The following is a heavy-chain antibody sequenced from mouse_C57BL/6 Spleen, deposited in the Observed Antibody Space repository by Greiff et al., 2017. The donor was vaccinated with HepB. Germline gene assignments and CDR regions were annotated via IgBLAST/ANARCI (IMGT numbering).Heavy chain of an antibody. CDR3: ARKVYDYDERGYYYAMDY. CDR2: ISSGSSTI. J-gene: IGHJ4*01. Sequence: DVMLVESGGGLVKPGGSLKLSCAASGFTFSDYGMHWVRQAPEKGLEWVAYISSGSSTIYYADTVKGRFTISRDNAKNTLFLQMTSLRSEDTAMYYCARKVYDYDERGYYYAMDYWGQGTSVTVSS. V-gene: IGHV5-17*01. CDR1: GFTFSDYG. D-gene: IGHD2-4*01.